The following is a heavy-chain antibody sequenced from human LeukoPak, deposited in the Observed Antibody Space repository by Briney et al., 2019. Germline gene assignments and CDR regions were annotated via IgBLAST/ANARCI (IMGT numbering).Heavy chain of an antibody. Sequence: PSQTLSLTCTVSGGSISSGGYYWSWIRQHPGKGLEWIGYIYYSGSTYYNPSLKSRVTISVDMSKNQFSLKLSSVTAADTAVYYCARRDGYNSAFDIWGQGTMVTVSS. CDR3: ARRDGYNSAFDI. CDR1: GGSISSGGYY. J-gene: IGHJ3*02. CDR2: IYYSGST. D-gene: IGHD5-24*01. V-gene: IGHV4-31*03.